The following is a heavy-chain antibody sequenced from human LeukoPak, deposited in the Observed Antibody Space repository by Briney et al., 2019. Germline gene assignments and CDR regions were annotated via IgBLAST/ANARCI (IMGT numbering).Heavy chain of an antibody. CDR1: GFTFSNAW. V-gene: IGHV3-15*01. CDR2: IKSKTDGGTT. J-gene: IGHJ4*02. Sequence: GGSLRLSCAASGFTFSNAWMSWVRQAPGKGLEWVGRIKSKTDGGTTDYAAPVKGRFTISRDDSKNTLYLQMNSLKTEDTAVYYCTTDTVGDLTLDYWGQGTLVTVSS. CDR3: TTDTVGDLTLDY. D-gene: IGHD1-26*01.